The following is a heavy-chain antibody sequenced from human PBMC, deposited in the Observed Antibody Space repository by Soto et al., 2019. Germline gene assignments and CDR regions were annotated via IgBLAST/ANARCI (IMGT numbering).Heavy chain of an antibody. Sequence: QVQLVESGGGLVKPGGSLRLSCAASGFTLSDYYMSWIRQAPGKGLEWVSYISSSSSYTNYADSVKGRFTISRDNAKNSLYLQMNSLRAEDTAVYYCARVAVTYWYFDLWGRGTLVTVSS. D-gene: IGHD4-17*01. J-gene: IGHJ2*01. CDR3: ARVAVTYWYFDL. CDR1: GFTLSDYY. CDR2: ISSSSSYT. V-gene: IGHV3-11*05.